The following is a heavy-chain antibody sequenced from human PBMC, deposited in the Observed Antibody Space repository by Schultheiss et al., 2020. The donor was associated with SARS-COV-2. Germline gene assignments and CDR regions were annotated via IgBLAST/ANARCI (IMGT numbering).Heavy chain of an antibody. D-gene: IGHD3-16*01. J-gene: IGHJ6*04. CDR2: IYSGGTT. V-gene: IGHV3-53*01. Sequence: GGSLRLSCAASGFTFSSYSMSWVRQAPGKGLEWVSAIYSGGTTYYADSVKGRFTISRDNSKNTLYLRVNSLRAEDTAVYYCANGRSSLGGDVWGKGTTVTVSS. CDR3: ANGRSSLGGDV. CDR1: GFTFSSYS.